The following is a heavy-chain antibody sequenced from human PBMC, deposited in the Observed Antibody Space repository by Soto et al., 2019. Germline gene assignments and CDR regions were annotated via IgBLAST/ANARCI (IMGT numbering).Heavy chain of an antibody. D-gene: IGHD6-19*01. CDR2: IYQSGVT. CDR3: AGMPYTSGLRFDP. Sequence: PSETLSLTCSVSGGSMRSEGYYWSWIRQHPGKGLEWIGYIYQSGVTSYNPSLASRVSISLDRSNNQCSLKLKSVTAADTAVYFCAGMPYTSGLRFDPWGPGTLVTVSS. CDR1: GGSMRSEGYY. V-gene: IGHV4-30-4*01. J-gene: IGHJ5*02.